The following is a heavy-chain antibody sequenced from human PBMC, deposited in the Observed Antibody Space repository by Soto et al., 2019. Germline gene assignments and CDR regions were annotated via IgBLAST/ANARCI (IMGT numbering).Heavy chain of an antibody. Sequence: PSETLSLTCTVSGGSISSNNYYWGWIRQPPGKGLEWIGSIYYSGSTYYNPSLKSRLTISLDTPKNQFSLKLNSVTAADTAVYFCARGGRVVATTHYYYYGMDVWGQGTTVTVSS. CDR1: GGSISSNNYY. J-gene: IGHJ6*02. CDR2: IYYSGST. CDR3: ARGGRVVATTHYYYYGMDV. V-gene: IGHV4-39*01. D-gene: IGHD5-12*01.